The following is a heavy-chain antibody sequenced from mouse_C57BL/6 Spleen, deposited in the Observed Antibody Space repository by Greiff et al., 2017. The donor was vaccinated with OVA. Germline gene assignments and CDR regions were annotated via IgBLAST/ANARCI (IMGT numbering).Heavy chain of an antibody. D-gene: IGHD1-1*01. J-gene: IGHJ4*01. CDR3: AITTVVAYYYAMDY. CDR2: ISSGSSTI. Sequence: EVQVVESGGGLVKPGGSLKLSCAASGFTFSDYGMHWVRQAPEKGLEWVAYISSGSSTIYYADTVKGRFTISRDNAKNTLFLQMTSLRSEDTAMYYCAITTVVAYYYAMDYWGQGTSVTVSS. CDR1: GFTFSDYG. V-gene: IGHV5-17*01.